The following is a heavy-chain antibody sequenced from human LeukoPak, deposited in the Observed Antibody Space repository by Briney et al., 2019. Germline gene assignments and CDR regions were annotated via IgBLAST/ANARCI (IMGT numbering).Heavy chain of an antibody. J-gene: IGHJ6*02. Sequence: ASVKVSCKVSGYTLTELSMHWVRQAPGKGLEWMGGFDPEDGETIYAQKFQGRVTMTEDTSTDTAYMEPSSLRSEDTAVYYCATNQQWLGHYYYYYGMDVWGQGTTVTVSS. V-gene: IGHV1-24*01. CDR1: GYTLTELS. CDR2: FDPEDGET. D-gene: IGHD6-19*01. CDR3: ATNQQWLGHYYYYYGMDV.